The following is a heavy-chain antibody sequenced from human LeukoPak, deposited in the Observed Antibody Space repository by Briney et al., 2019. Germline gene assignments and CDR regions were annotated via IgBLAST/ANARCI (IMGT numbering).Heavy chain of an antibody. V-gene: IGHV3-48*01. Sequence: GGSLRLSCAASGFTFSSHSMNWVRQAPGKGLEWVSYISSSSSTIYYADSVKGRFTISRDNAKNSLYLQMNNLRAEDTAVYYCARGAYYYEDWGQGTLVTVSS. CDR2: ISSSSSTI. D-gene: IGHD3-22*01. CDR3: ARGAYYYED. CDR1: GFTFSSHS. J-gene: IGHJ4*02.